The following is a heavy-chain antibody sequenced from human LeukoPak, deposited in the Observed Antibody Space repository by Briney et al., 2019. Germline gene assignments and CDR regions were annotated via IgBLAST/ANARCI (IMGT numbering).Heavy chain of an antibody. CDR3: ARMYYYGSGSYGLSPPISFVP. D-gene: IGHD3-10*01. J-gene: IGHJ5*02. CDR2: IYYSEST. Sequence: SQTLSLTCTVSGGSISSGDYYWSWIRQPPGKGLEWFGYIYYSESTYYNPSLQSRVTISDDTSKNQFSLKLSTVTAAATAVYYCARMYYYGSGSYGLSPPISFVPWGQGNLVSVSS. V-gene: IGHV4-30-4*01. CDR1: GGSISSGDYY.